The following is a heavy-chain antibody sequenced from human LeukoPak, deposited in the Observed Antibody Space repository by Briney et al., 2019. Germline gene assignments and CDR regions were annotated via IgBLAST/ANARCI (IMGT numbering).Heavy chain of an antibody. CDR1: GGSFSGYY. J-gene: IGHJ6*03. Sequence: PSEALSLTCAVYGGSFSGYYWSWIRQPPGKGLEWIGEMNHDGIISYNPSLNSRVTISLDTSKRQFSLKLTSVTAADTAVYYCARLYSSGSNYYYYMDVWGKGTTVTVSS. CDR3: ARLYSSGSNYYYYMDV. CDR2: MNHDGII. V-gene: IGHV4-34*01. D-gene: IGHD3-22*01.